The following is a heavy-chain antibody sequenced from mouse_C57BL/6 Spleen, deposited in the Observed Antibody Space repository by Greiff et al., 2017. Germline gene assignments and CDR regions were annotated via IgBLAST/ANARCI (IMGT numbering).Heavy chain of an antibody. V-gene: IGHV5-6*02. CDR3: ARRGDAAWFAY. CDR1: GFTFSSYG. J-gene: IGHJ3*01. CDR2: ISSGGSYT. Sequence: EVMLVESGGDLVKPGGSLKLSCAASGFTFSSYGMSWVRQTPDKRLEWVATISSGGSYTYYPASVKGRFTISRDNAKNTLYLQMSSLKSEDTAMYYCARRGDAAWFAYWGQGTLVTVSA.